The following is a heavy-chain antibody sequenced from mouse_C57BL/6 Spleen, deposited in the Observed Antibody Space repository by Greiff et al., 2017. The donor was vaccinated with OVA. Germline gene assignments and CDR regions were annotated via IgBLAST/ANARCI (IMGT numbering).Heavy chain of an antibody. V-gene: IGHV5-6*02. CDR1: GFTFSSYG. Sequence: EVKLVESGGDLVKPGGSLKLSCAASGFTFSSYGMSWVRQTPDKRLEWVATIRSGGSYTYYPDSVKGRFTISRDNAKNTRYLPMSRLKSEDTAMYYWASPSYYDYDGAMDYWGQGTSVTVSS. CDR2: IRSGGSYT. CDR3: ASPSYYDYDGAMDY. D-gene: IGHD2-4*01. J-gene: IGHJ4*01.